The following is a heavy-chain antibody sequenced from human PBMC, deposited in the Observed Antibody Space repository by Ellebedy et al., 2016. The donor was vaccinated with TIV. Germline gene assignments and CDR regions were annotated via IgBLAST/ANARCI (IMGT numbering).Heavy chain of an antibody. V-gene: IGHV6-1*01. D-gene: IGHD6-19*01. CDR2: TSYRYKCYY. Sequence: SQTLSLTCAISGDCVSSNSTTWNWIRQSPSSGLGWLGRTSYRYKCYYEYAGSVYSRITINPDTSKNHFSLQLNSVTPEDTAVYYCARYNSGWKIFDYWGQGTLVTVSS. J-gene: IGHJ4*02. CDR1: GDCVSSNSTT. CDR3: ARYNSGWKIFDY.